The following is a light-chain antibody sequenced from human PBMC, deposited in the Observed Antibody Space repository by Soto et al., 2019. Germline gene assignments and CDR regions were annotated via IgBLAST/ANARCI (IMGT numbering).Light chain of an antibody. CDR1: SSNIGSNT. CDR3: AVWDDSLNGDV. V-gene: IGLV1-44*01. Sequence: QAVVTQPPSASGTPGQRVTISCSGSSSNIGSNTVNWYQQLPGAAPKLLIQSNNQRPSGVPDRFSGSQSGTSASLAISGLQCEDEADYYCAVWDDSLNGDVFGTGTKLTVL. J-gene: IGLJ1*01. CDR2: SNN.